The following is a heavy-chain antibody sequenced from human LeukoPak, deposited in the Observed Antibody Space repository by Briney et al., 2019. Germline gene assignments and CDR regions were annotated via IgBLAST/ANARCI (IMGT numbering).Heavy chain of an antibody. Sequence: RGESPKISCKGSGYSFTSYCIPWVRQIPGKGLEWMGILYPGYSYTRYSPSFQGKVTISADKSISTAYLKWSSVKASDTAIYYCARLAYCGGDCYRTTRGYFQHWGQGTLVTVSS. CDR2: LYPGYSYT. V-gene: IGHV5-51*01. J-gene: IGHJ1*01. D-gene: IGHD2-21*02. CDR1: GYSFTSYC. CDR3: ARLAYCGGDCYRTTRGYFQH.